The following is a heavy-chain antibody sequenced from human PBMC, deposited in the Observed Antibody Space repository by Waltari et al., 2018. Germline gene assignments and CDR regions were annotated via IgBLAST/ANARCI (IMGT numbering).Heavy chain of an antibody. CDR3: ARDMNPDCDY. V-gene: IGHV3-30-3*01. CDR1: GFAFSKYA. D-gene: IGHD3-16*01. Sequence: QVQLVESGGGVVQPGRSLRLSCSASGFAFSKYATHWVRQAPGKGLEWVAIISDDGSDKYYGDSAKGRLTISRDNSKNMVYLQMNSLRAEDTAVYYCARDMNPDCDYWGQGTLVTVSS. J-gene: IGHJ4*02. CDR2: ISDDGSDK.